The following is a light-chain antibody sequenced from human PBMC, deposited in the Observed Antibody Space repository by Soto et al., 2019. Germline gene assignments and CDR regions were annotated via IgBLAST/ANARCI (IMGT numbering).Light chain of an antibody. CDR2: AAS. CDR1: QDIAIY. V-gene: IGKV1-9*01. J-gene: IGKJ4*01. Sequence: IQLSPSPSSLSASFGDRVTLTCRASQDIAIYLAWYQQKPGEAPKLLIYAASTLYGGVPSRFSGSGSGTDFALTITSLQAEDFATYYCQQLRMYPSTFGGGTKVDIK. CDR3: QQLRMYPST.